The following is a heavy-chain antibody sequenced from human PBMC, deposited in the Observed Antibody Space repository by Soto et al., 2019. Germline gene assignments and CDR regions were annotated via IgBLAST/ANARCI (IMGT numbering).Heavy chain of an antibody. CDR3: ARRWGDYFDY. Sequence: PXXTLSLTCTVSGGSISSYYWSWIRQPPGXXXXXXXXXYXXXSTXXKKXXXXXXXIXXXKXXXQLYMKMRSVTAEETAVYYCARRWGDYFDYWGQGTLVNVSS. V-gene: IGHV4-59*08. J-gene: IGHJ4*02. D-gene: IGHD3-16*01. CDR2: XYXXXST. CDR1: GGSISSYY.